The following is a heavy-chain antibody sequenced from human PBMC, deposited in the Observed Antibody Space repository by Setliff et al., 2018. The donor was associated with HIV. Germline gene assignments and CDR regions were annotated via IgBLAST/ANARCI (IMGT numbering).Heavy chain of an antibody. CDR1: GFTFNHYA. Sequence: WASVKVSCKASGFTFNHYALSWVRQAPGQRPEWMGGTNPQSDIANYAQRFQGRVTITADHSTTTTYMELTSLRADDTAVYYCVRVGPWYYARSGYLASWDYWGQGTLVTVSS. CDR3: VRVGPWYYARSGYLASWDY. D-gene: IGHD3-22*01. CDR2: TNPQSDIA. V-gene: IGHV1-69*10. J-gene: IGHJ4*02.